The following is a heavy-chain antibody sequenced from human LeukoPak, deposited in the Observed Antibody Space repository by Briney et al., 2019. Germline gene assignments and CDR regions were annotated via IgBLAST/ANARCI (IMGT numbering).Heavy chain of an antibody. CDR3: AKVAKNRALYYYYGMDV. CDR1: GFTFSSYG. D-gene: IGHD5-12*01. J-gene: IGHJ6*02. CDR2: IWYDGSNK. V-gene: IGHV3-33*06. Sequence: GRSLRLTCAASGFTFSSYGMHWVRQAPGKGLEWVAVIWYDGSNKYYADSVKGRFTISRDNSKNTLYLQMNSLRAEDTAVYYCAKVAKNRALYYYYGMDVWGQGTTVTVSS.